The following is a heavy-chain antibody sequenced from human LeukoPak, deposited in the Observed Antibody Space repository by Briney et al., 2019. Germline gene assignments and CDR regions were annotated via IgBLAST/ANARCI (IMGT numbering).Heavy chain of an antibody. D-gene: IGHD4-11*01. CDR3: ARDGLPTVTTRVDY. Sequence: GGSLRLSCAASGFTFSSYAMHWVRQAPGKGLEWVAVISYDGSNKYYADSVKGRFTISRDNSKNTLYLQMNSLRAEDTAVYYCARDGLPTVTTRVDYWGQGTLVTVSS. CDR1: GFTFSSYA. V-gene: IGHV3-30*04. J-gene: IGHJ4*02. CDR2: ISYDGSNK.